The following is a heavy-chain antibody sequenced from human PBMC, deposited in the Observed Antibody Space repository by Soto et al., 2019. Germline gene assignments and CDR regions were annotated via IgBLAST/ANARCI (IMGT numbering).Heavy chain of an antibody. CDR1: GYTLTELS. D-gene: IGHD3-3*01. CDR2: FDPEDGET. Sequence: ASVKVSCKVSGYTLTELSMHWVRQAPGKGLEWMGGFDPEDGETIYAQKFQGRVTMTEDTSTDTAYMELSSLRSEDTAVYYCATDVTIFGVVNEYYFDYWGQGTLVTVSS. J-gene: IGHJ4*02. CDR3: ATDVTIFGVVNEYYFDY. V-gene: IGHV1-24*01.